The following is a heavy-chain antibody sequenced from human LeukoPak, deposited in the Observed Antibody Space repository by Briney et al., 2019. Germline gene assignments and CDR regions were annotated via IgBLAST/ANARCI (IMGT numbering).Heavy chain of an antibody. J-gene: IGHJ6*02. D-gene: IGHD1-1*01. CDR1: GFTVSSNY. Sequence: PGGSLRLSCAASGFTVSSNYMSWVRQAPGKGLEWVSYISSSSSTIYYADSVKGRFTISRDNAKNSLYLQMNSLRDEDTAVYYCARPWNYYYYYVMDVWGQGTTVTVSS. V-gene: IGHV3-48*02. CDR2: ISSSSSTI. CDR3: ARPWNYYYYYVMDV.